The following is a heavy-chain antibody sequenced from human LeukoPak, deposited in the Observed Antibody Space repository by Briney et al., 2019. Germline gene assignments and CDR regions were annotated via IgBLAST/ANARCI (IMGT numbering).Heavy chain of an antibody. V-gene: IGHV1-46*01. J-gene: IGHJ5*01. CDR3: ARELSGEYSSSRGLDWFDS. CDR2: IYPRDGST. CDR1: GYTFTSNY. D-gene: IGHD6-6*01. Sequence: ASVKVSCKASGYTFTSNYIHWVRQAPGQGLEWMGMIYPRDGSTSYAQKFQGRVTVTRDTSTSTVHMELSRLRSDDTAVYYCARELSGEYSSSRGLDWFDSWGQGTLVTVSS.